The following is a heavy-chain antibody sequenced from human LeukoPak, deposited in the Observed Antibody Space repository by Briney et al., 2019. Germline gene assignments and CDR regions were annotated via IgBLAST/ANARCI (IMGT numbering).Heavy chain of an antibody. Sequence: GGSLRLSCAASGFTFSSYGMSWVRQAPGKGLEWVSAISGSGGSTYYADSVKGRFTISRDNSKNTLYLQMNSLRAEDTAVYYCAKDLSSRSCSGGSCYSAGFDYWGQGTLVTVSS. J-gene: IGHJ4*02. CDR1: GFTFSSYG. CDR3: AKDLSSRSCSGGSCYSAGFDY. D-gene: IGHD2-15*01. V-gene: IGHV3-23*01. CDR2: ISGSGGST.